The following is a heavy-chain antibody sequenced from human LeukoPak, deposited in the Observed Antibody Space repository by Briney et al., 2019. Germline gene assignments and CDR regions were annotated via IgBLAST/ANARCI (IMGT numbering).Heavy chain of an antibody. CDR2: INWNGGST. J-gene: IGHJ3*02. V-gene: IGHV3-20*04. CDR3: ARGEADYYGSGSYFRAFDI. D-gene: IGHD3-10*01. Sequence: PGGSLRLSCAASGFTFDDYGMSWVRQAQGKGLEWVSGINWNGGSTGYADSVKGRFTISRDNAKNSLYLQMNSLRAEDTALYYCARGEADYYGSGSYFRAFDIWGQGTMVTVSS. CDR1: GFTFDDYG.